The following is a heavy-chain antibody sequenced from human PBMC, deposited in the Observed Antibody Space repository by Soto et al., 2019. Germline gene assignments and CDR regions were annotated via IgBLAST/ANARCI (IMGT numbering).Heavy chain of an antibody. V-gene: IGHV3-9*01. CDR3: AKDLGEGVGAPRADY. Sequence: EVQLVESGGGLVQPGRSLRLSCAASGFTFDDYAMHWVRQAPGKGLEWVSGISWNSGSIGYADSVKGRFTISRDNAKNSLYLQMNSLRAEDTALYYCAKDLGEGVGAPRADYWGQGTLVTVSS. CDR2: ISWNSGSI. CDR1: GFTFDDYA. J-gene: IGHJ4*02. D-gene: IGHD1-26*01.